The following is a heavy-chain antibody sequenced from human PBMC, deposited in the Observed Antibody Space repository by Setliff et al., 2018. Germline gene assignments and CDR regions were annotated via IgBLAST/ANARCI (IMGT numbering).Heavy chain of an antibody. J-gene: IGHJ4*02. CDR1: GYPFTSYD. CDR3: ARGGTHRYFDY. V-gene: IGHV1-2*02. CDR2: INPNSGDT. Sequence: ASVKVSCKASGYPFTSYDMHWLRLTSGQGIEWMGWINPNSGDTNYAQRFQGRVTMTRDTSITTAYMEVSRMRSDDTAVYYCARGGTHRYFDYWGQGTLVTVSS.